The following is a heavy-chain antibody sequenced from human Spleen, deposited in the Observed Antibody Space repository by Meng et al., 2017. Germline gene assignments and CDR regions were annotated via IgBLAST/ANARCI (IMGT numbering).Heavy chain of an antibody. CDR2: ISGYNGDT. J-gene: IGHJ5*02. Sequence: QIQRVQSGAEVQKPGASVQVSCKASGYSFTHHGIPCERQAPGQGLEWVGWISGYNGDTHYAQNLQGRVTMTTDTSTSTAYMELRSLRSDDTAVYYCARSKTPYSWLDPWGQGTLVTVSS. CDR3: ARSKTPYSWLDP. V-gene: IGHV1-18*04. CDR1: GYSFTHHG.